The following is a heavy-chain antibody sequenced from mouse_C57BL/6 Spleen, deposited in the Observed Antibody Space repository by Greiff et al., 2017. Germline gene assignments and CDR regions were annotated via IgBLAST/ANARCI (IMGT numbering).Heavy chain of an antibody. CDR2: ISYSGST. Sequence: EVTLVESGPGLAKPSQTLSLTCSVTGYSITSDYWNLIRKFPGYKLEYMGYISYSGSTYYNPSLKSRISITRDTSKNQYYLQLNSVTTENTATYDCARRTAGYFDYWGQGTTLTVSS. CDR3: ARRTAGYFDY. CDR1: GYSITSDY. D-gene: IGHD3-3*01. J-gene: IGHJ2*01. V-gene: IGHV3-8*01.